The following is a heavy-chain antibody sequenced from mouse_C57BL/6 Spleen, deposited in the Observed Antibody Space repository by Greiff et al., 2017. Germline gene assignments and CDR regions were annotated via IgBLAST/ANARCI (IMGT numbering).Heavy chain of an antibody. J-gene: IGHJ2*01. Sequence: VQLQQSGPELVKPGASVKISCKASGYAFSSSWMNWVKQRPGTGLEWIGRIYPGDGDTNYNGKFKGKATLTADKSSSTAYMQLSSLTSEDSAVYFCARENYDYLDYWGQGTTLTVSS. D-gene: IGHD2-4*01. CDR2: IYPGDGDT. CDR1: GYAFSSSW. CDR3: ARENYDYLDY. V-gene: IGHV1-82*01.